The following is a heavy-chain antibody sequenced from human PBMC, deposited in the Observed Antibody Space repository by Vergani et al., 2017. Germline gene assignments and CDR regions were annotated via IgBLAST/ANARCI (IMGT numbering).Heavy chain of an antibody. J-gene: IGHJ3*02. CDR2: IYPGDSDT. CDR1: GYSFTSYW. D-gene: IGHD3-22*01. Sequence: EVQLVQSGAEVKKPGESLKISCKGSGYSFTSYWIGWVRQMPGKGLERMGIIYPGDSDTRYSPSFQGQVTISADKSISTAYLQWSSLKASDTAMYYCARLFHDSSGYYSLGAFDIWGQGTMVTVSS. V-gene: IGHV5-51*01. CDR3: ARLFHDSSGYYSLGAFDI.